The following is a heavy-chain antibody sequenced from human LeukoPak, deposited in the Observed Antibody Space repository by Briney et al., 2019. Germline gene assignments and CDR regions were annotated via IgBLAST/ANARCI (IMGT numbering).Heavy chain of an antibody. J-gene: IGHJ4*02. CDR2: FDPEDGET. V-gene: IGHV1-24*01. Sequence: ASVKVSCTVSGYTLTELSMHWVRQAPGKGLEWMGGFDPEDGETIYAQKFQGRVTMTEDTSTDTAYMELSSLRSEDTAVYYCATQRGIVVVPGDVAYYFDYWGQETLVTVSS. CDR3: ATQRGIVVVPGDVAYYFDY. CDR1: GYTLTELS. D-gene: IGHD2-2*01.